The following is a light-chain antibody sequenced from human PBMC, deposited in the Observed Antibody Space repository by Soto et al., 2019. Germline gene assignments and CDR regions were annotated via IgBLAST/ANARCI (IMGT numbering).Light chain of an antibody. CDR2: GAS. J-gene: IGKJ1*01. CDR1: QSVSSSY. CDR3: QQYGSSPSWT. V-gene: IGKV3-20*01. Sequence: EIVLTQSPGTLSLSPGERATLSCRASQSVSSSYLAGYQQKPGQAPRLLIYGASGRATGIPDRFSGSGSGTDFTLTISRLEPEDFAVYYCQQYGSSPSWTFGQGTKVEIK.